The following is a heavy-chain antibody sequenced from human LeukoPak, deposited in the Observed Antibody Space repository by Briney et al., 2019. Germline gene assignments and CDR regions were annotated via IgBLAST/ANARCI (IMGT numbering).Heavy chain of an antibody. CDR3: AREYATAGTGSNYFDY. D-gene: IGHD6-13*01. CDR1: GGSISRNY. V-gene: IGHV4-59*01. Sequence: SETLSLTCTVSGGSISRNYWSWIRQPPGKGLEWIGYIYYSGSTNYNPSLKSRVTISGDTSKNQFSLKLSSVTAAVTAVYYCAREYATAGTGSNYFDYWGQGTLVTVSS. CDR2: IYYSGST. J-gene: IGHJ4*02.